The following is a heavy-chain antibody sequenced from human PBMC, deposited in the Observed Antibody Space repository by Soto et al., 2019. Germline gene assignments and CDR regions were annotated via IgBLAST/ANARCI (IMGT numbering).Heavy chain of an antibody. D-gene: IGHD2-8*01. J-gene: IGHJ6*02. V-gene: IGHV1-18*01. Sequence: ASVKVSCKASGYTFTGYGISWVRQAPGQGLEWMGWISGYNGDTKYAQKFQGRVTMTVDTSTTTAYMELRSLTSDDRAVYYCAKNGQPPYYYYGMDVWXQGTTDTVS. CDR3: AKNGQPPYYYYGMDV. CDR2: ISGYNGDT. CDR1: GYTFTGYG.